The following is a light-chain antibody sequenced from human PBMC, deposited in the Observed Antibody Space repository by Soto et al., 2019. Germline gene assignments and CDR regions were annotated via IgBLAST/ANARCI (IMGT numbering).Light chain of an antibody. CDR2: GAS. Sequence: IVLTHSPGTLSFSPGEIATLSGRASQSVTSSFLAWYQQKPGQAPRLLIYGASNRAIGIPDRFSGSGSGADFTLTISSLEPEDFAVYYCQQYVTSPWAFGQGTKVDIK. V-gene: IGKV3-20*01. CDR3: QQYVTSPWA. J-gene: IGKJ1*01. CDR1: QSVTSSF.